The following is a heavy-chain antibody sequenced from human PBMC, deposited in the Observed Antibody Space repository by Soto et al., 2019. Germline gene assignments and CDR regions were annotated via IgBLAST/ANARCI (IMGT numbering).Heavy chain of an antibody. Sequence: GGSLRLSCAASGFTFSSYSMNWVRQAPGKGLEWVSSISSSSSYIYYADSVKGRFTISRDNAKNSLYLQMNSLRAEDTAVYYCARDEQLLPYYYGMDVWGQGTTVTVSS. J-gene: IGHJ6*02. D-gene: IGHD6-6*01. CDR2: ISSSSSYI. V-gene: IGHV3-21*01. CDR1: GFTFSSYS. CDR3: ARDEQLLPYYYGMDV.